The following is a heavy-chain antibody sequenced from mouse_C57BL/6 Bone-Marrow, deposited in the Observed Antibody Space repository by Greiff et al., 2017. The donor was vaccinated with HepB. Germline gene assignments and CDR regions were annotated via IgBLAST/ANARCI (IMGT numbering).Heavy chain of an antibody. CDR3: ARSLITTVSDY. V-gene: IGHV5-4*01. Sequence: EVQVVESGGGLVKPGGSLKLSCAASGFTFSSYAMSWVRQTPEKRLEWVATISDGGSYTYYPDNVKGRFTISRDNAKNNLYLQMSHLKSEDTAMYYCARSLITTVSDYWGQGTTLTVSS. D-gene: IGHD1-1*01. J-gene: IGHJ2*01. CDR2: ISDGGSYT. CDR1: GFTFSSYA.